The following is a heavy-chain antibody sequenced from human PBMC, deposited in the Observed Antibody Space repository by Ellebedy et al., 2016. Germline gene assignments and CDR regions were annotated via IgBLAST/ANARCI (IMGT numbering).Heavy chain of an antibody. CDR3: ARTFYYDSSGYPLFDY. D-gene: IGHD3-22*01. V-gene: IGHV4-34*01. Sequence: SETLSLTCAVYGGSFSGYYWSWIRQPPGKGLECIGEINHSGSTNYNPSLKSRVTISVDTSKNQFSLKLSSVTAADTAVYYCARTFYYDSSGYPLFDYWGQGTLVTVSS. CDR1: GGSFSGYY. J-gene: IGHJ4*02. CDR2: INHSGST.